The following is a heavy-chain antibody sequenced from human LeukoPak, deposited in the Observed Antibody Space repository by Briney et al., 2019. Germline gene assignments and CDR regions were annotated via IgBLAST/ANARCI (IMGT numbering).Heavy chain of an antibody. J-gene: IGHJ6*03. Sequence: ASVKVSCKASGYSFTSHYMHWVRQAPGQGLEWLGLINPSGSSTLYAQKFQGRVTMTRNTSISTAYMELSSLRSEDTAVYYCARGHWGYSSSDYYYYYYMDVWGKGTTVTVSS. CDR3: ARGHWGYSSSDYYYYYYMDV. V-gene: IGHV1-46*01. D-gene: IGHD6-6*01. CDR1: GYSFTSHY. CDR2: INPSGSST.